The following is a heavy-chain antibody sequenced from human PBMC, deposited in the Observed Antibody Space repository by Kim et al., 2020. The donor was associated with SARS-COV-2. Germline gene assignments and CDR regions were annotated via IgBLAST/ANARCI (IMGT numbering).Heavy chain of an antibody. V-gene: IGHV3-23*01. J-gene: IGHJ3*01. D-gene: IGHD3-16*01. Sequence: GGSLRLSCAASGFTFSNFAMSWVRQAPGKGLEWVSVIRGGGTTRFYADSVTGRFTISRDNSRNTLFLQLNSLRAEDTAVYYCAKCSSSYGNDAFDVWGQGTSVSVSS. CDR2: IRGGGTTR. CDR1: GFTFSNFA. CDR3: AKCSSSYGNDAFDV.